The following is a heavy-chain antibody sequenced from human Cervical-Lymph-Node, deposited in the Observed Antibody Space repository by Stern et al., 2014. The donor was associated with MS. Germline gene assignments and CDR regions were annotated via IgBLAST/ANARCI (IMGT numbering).Heavy chain of an antibody. CDR1: GFTFSNYG. Sequence: MQLVESGGGVVQPGRSLRLSCAASGFTFSNYGMHWVRQAPGKGLEWVAVISNDGRYKLYAASVKGRFTISRDNSNHTLNLQMNSLSSEDTAVYYCAKSASNFAYYYYGMDVWGQGTTVTVSS. CDR3: AKSASNFAYYYYGMDV. CDR2: ISNDGRYK. J-gene: IGHJ6*02. D-gene: IGHD4-11*01. V-gene: IGHV3-30*18.